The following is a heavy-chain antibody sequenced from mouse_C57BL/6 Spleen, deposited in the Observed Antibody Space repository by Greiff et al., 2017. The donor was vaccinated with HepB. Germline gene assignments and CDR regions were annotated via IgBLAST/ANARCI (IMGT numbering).Heavy chain of an antibody. CDR3: ARSGWEDY. D-gene: IGHD3-1*01. CDR1: GYAFSSSW. J-gene: IGHJ2*01. CDR2: IYPGDGDT. Sequence: QVQLQHSGPELVKPGASVKISCKASGYAFSSSWMNWVKQRPGKGLEWIGRIYPGDGDTNYNGKFKGKATLTADKSSSTAYMQLSSLTSEDSAVYFCARSGWEDYWGQGTTLTVSS. V-gene: IGHV1-82*01.